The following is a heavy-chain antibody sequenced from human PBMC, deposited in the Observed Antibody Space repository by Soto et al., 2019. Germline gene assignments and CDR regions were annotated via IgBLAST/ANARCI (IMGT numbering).Heavy chain of an antibody. J-gene: IGHJ6*02. CDR2: INAGNGNT. CDR3: ARVKAGEGYYYYYGMDV. CDR1: GYTFTSYA. V-gene: IGHV1-3*01. D-gene: IGHD7-27*01. Sequence: ASVKVSCKASGYTFTSYAMHWVRQAPGQRLEWMGWINAGNGNTKYSQKLQGRVTMTTDTSTSTAYMELRSLRSDDTAVYYCARVKAGEGYYYYYGMDVWGQGTTVTVSS.